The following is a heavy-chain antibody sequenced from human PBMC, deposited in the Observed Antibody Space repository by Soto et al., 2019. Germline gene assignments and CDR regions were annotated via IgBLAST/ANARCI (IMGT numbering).Heavy chain of an antibody. CDR1: GGSISSSSYY. CDR3: ARHPATTVTTSPLFDC. CDR2: IYYSGST. V-gene: IGHV4-39*01. J-gene: IGHJ4*02. D-gene: IGHD4-17*01. Sequence: QLQLQESGPGLVKPSETLSLTCTVSGGSISSSSYYWGWIRQPPGKGLEWIGSIYYSGSTYYNPSLKSRVTISVDTSKIQFALKLSSVTAADTAVYYCARHPATTVTTSPLFDCWGQGTLVTVSS.